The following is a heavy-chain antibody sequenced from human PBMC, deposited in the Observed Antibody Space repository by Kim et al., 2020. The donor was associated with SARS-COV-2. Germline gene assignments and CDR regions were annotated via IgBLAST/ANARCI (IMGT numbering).Heavy chain of an antibody. D-gene: IGHD2-15*01. CDR3: ARDGGSGYLFDY. CDR2: ISNSSNTV. CDR1: GFTFNSYS. Sequence: GGSLRLSCAASGFTFNSYSMNWVRQAPVKGLEWVSYISNSSNTVYYADSVKGRFTISRDNAKNSLYLQMHSLRVEDTAVYYCARDGGSGYLFDYWGQGTL. J-gene: IGHJ4*02. V-gene: IGHV3-48*04.